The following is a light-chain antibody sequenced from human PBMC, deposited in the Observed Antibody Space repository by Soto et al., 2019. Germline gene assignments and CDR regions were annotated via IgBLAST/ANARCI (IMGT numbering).Light chain of an antibody. Sequence: DIQMTQSPSTLSASVGDRVTITCRASQSVSSWLAWYQQKPGTAPKLLIYHASNLESGVPERFSGSGSGTEFTLTISSLQPDDFATYYCQHHNSFPLTFGQGTKVEI. CDR2: HAS. CDR1: QSVSSW. V-gene: IGKV1-5*01. CDR3: QHHNSFPLT. J-gene: IGKJ1*01.